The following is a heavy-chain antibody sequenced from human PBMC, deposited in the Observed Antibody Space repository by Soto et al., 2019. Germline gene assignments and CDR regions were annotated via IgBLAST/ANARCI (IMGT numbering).Heavy chain of an antibody. CDR3: TSGLIAVAGTAFGY. D-gene: IGHD6-19*01. CDR1: GFTFSGSA. Sequence: EVQLVGSGGGLVQPGGSLKLSCAASGFTFSGSAMHWVRQASGKGLEWVGRIRSKANSYATAYAASVKGRFTISRDDSKNTAYLQMNSLKTEDAAVYYCTSGLIAVAGTAFGYWGQGTLVTVSS. V-gene: IGHV3-73*01. J-gene: IGHJ4*02. CDR2: IRSKANSYAT.